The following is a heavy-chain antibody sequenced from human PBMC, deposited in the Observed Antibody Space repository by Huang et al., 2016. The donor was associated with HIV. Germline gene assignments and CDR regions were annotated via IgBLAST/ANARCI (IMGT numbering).Heavy chain of an antibody. CDR3: ARGSRQGKYYYGSGTAY. V-gene: IGHV3-74*01. D-gene: IGHD3-10*01. CDR2: IKSDGSST. Sequence: EVQLVESGGGLVQPGGSLRLSCAASGFTFSSYWMHWVRQVPGKGLVWVAHIKSDGSSTSDADSVKGRFTISRDNAKNTLYLQMNSLRAEDTAVYYCARGSRQGKYYYGSGTAYWGQGTPVTVSS. CDR1: GFTFSSYW. J-gene: IGHJ4*02.